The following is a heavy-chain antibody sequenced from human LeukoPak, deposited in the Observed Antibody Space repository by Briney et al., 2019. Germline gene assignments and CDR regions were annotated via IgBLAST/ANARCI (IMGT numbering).Heavy chain of an antibody. J-gene: IGHJ2*01. CDR3: ARITMTTSGWYFDL. Sequence: VASVKVSCKASGYTFTSHYMHWVRQAPGEGLEWMGIIHPSGGSTNYAQKFQGRVTMTTDTSTSTVYMELSSLRSEDTALYYCARITMTTSGWYFDLWGRGTLVTVSS. CDR1: GYTFTSHY. CDR2: IHPSGGST. D-gene: IGHD3-22*01. V-gene: IGHV1-46*01.